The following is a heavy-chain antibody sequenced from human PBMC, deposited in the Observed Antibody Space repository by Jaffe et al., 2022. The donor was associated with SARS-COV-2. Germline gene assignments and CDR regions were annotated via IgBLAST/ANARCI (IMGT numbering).Heavy chain of an antibody. J-gene: IGHJ5*02. CDR2: IIPIFGTA. V-gene: IGHV1-69*01. D-gene: IGHD3-9*01. CDR3: ARDRRKLRYFDGGLFDP. CDR1: GGTFSSYA. Sequence: QVQLVQSGAEVKKPGSSVKVSCKASGGTFSSYAISWVRQAPGQGLEWMGGIIPIFGTANYAQKFQGRVTITADESTSTAYMELSSLRSEDTAVYYCARDRRKLRYFDGGLFDPWGQGTLVTVSS.